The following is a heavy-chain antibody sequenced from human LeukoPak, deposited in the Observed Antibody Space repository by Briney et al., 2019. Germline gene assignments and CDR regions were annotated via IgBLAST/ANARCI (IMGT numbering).Heavy chain of an antibody. CDR1: GFTFSSYA. CDR2: ISYDGSNK. D-gene: IGHD6-19*01. Sequence: GGSLRLSCAASGFTFSSYAMHWVRQAPGKGLEWVAVISYDGSNKYYADSVKGRFTISRDNSKNTLYLQMNSLRAEDTAVYYCARDRGYSSGWGGYYYYGMDVWGQGTTVTVSS. V-gene: IGHV3-30-3*01. CDR3: ARDRGYSSGWGGYYYYGMDV. J-gene: IGHJ6*02.